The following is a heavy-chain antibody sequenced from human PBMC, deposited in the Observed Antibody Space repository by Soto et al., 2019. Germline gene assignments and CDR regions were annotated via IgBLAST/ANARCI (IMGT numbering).Heavy chain of an antibody. CDR1: GFTFSMFS. Sequence: GGSLRLSCSASGFTFSMFSMHWARQAQGKGLEYDSGISSNGDSTYYADSVKGRFTISRDNSKNTLYLQMSSLRAVDTAVYYRAKLQGFCSANCDIVDSWGQGALVTVSS. CDR3: AKLQGFCSANCDIVDS. V-gene: IGHV3-64D*06. J-gene: IGHJ4*02. D-gene: IGHD2-15*01. CDR2: ISSNGDST.